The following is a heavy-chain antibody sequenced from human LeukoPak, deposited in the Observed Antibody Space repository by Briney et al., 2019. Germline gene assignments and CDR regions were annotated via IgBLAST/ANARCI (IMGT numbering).Heavy chain of an antibody. CDR3: ARDQGGFGELLSVFDY. J-gene: IGHJ4*02. D-gene: IGHD3-10*01. Sequence: HPGGSLRLSCAASGFTFDDYAMHWVRQAPGKGLEWVSGISWNSGSIGYADSVKGRFTISRDNAKNTLYLQMNSLRAEDTAVYYCARDQGGFGELLSVFDYWGQGTLVTVSS. V-gene: IGHV3-9*01. CDR1: GFTFDDYA. CDR2: ISWNSGSI.